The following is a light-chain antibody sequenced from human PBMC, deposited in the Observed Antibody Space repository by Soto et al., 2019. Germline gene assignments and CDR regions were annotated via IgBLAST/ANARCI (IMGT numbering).Light chain of an antibody. Sequence: QSVLTQPPSVSGAPGQRVTISCAGGSSNIGAGYDVHWYRQLPGSAPKLLIYGNNNRPSGVPDRFSGSKSGTSASLAITGLRAEDEADYYCQSGDSSLSVVFGGGTKLTVL. V-gene: IGLV1-40*01. J-gene: IGLJ2*01. CDR2: GNN. CDR1: SSNIGAGYD. CDR3: QSGDSSLSVV.